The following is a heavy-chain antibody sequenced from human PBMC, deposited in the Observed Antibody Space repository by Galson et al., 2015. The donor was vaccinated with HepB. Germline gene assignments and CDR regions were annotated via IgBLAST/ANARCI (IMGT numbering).Heavy chain of an antibody. CDR1: GYTFTGYY. J-gene: IGHJ2*01. CDR2: INPNSGDT. CDR3: ARAGYCTNGVCFWYFDL. Sequence: SVKVSCKASGYTFTGYYMHWVRQAPGQGLEWMGWINPNSGDTNYAQKFQGWVTMTRDTSISTAYMELSRLRSDDTAVYYCARAGYCTNGVCFWYFDLWGRGTLVTVSS. V-gene: IGHV1-2*04. D-gene: IGHD2-8*01.